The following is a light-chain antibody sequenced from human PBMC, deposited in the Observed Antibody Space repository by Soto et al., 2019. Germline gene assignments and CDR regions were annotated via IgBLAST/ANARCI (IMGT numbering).Light chain of an antibody. V-gene: IGLV2-14*01. J-gene: IGLJ2*01. CDR3: SSYTSSSPVV. CDR1: SSDVGGYNY. Sequence: QSVLTQPASVSGSPGQSITISCTGTSSDVGGYNYVSWYQQHPGKAPKLMIYDVSNRPSGVSNRFSGSKSGNTASLTISGLQAEDEAECYCSSYTSSSPVVFGGGTKVTVL. CDR2: DVS.